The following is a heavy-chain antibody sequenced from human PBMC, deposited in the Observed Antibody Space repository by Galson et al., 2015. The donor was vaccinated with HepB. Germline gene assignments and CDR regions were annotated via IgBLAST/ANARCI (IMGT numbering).Heavy chain of an antibody. D-gene: IGHD2-15*01. V-gene: IGHV1-3*01. Sequence: SVKVSCKASGYTFTSYAMHWVHQAPGQRLEWMGWINAGNGNTKYSQKFQGRVTITRDTSASTAYMELSSLRSEDTAVYYCARDCSGGSCYVGFDYWGQGTLVTVSS. J-gene: IGHJ4*02. CDR1: GYTFTSYA. CDR3: ARDCSGGSCYVGFDY. CDR2: INAGNGNT.